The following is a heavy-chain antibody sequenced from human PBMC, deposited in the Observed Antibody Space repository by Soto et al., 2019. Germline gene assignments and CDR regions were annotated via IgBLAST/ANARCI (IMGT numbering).Heavy chain of an antibody. CDR3: ARDGARARGYSYGIDY. CDR1: GGSIRSYY. D-gene: IGHD5-18*01. Sequence: LETPSPPRTVSGGSIRSYYLGWVPHPPGKGLEWIGYIYYSGSTNYNPSLKSRVTISVDTSKNQFSLKLSSVTAADTAVYYCARDGARARGYSYGIDYWGQGTLVTVSS. J-gene: IGHJ4*02. V-gene: IGHV4-59*12. CDR2: IYYSGST.